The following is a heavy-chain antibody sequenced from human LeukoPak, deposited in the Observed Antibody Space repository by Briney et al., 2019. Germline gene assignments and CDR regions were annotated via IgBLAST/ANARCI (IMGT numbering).Heavy chain of an antibody. CDR2: ISYDGSNK. V-gene: IGHV3-30-3*01. CDR3: ARVLVVVVAATPAIYYYYYYMDV. Sequence: GGSLRLSCAASGFTFSSYAMHWVRQAPGKGLEWVAVISYDGSNKYYADSVKGRFTISRDNSKNTLYLQMNSLRAEDTAVYYCARVLVVVVAATPAIYYYYYYMDVWGKETTVTVSS. CDR1: GFTFSSYA. J-gene: IGHJ6*03. D-gene: IGHD2-15*01.